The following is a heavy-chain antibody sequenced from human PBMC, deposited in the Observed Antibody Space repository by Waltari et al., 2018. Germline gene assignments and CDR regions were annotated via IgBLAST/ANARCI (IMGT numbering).Heavy chain of an antibody. D-gene: IGHD2-21*01. CDR2: ILVDRGTT. CDR3: TRDLTPGGADV. V-gene: IGHV3-9*02. J-gene: IGHJ6*02. Sequence: EVQLVESGGGLVQPGRSLRLSCVVSGFTSDIYGMHWVRQPPGRGLEWVSGILVDRGTTGYADSMKGRFTISRDNAKKSLYLQMNSLRPEDTALYYCTRDLTPGGADVWGQGTTVTVSS. CDR1: GFTSDIYG.